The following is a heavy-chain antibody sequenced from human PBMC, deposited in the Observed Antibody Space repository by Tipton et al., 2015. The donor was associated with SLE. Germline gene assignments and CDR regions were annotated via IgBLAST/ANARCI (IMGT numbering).Heavy chain of an antibody. CDR2: IYYTGTT. D-gene: IGHD1-1*01. CDR1: GGSISSSSYY. Sequence: TLSLACTVSGGSISSSSYYWGWIRQPPGNGLEWIGTIYYTGTTYSNPSLKSLVTISVDTAKNQFSLKLSSVTAADTAVYYCAGKRPRSRAFDIWGQGTMVTVSS. V-gene: IGHV4-39*07. J-gene: IGHJ3*02. CDR3: AGKRPRSRAFDI.